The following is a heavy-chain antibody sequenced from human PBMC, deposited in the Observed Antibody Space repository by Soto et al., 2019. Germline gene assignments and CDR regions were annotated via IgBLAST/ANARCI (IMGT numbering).Heavy chain of an antibody. CDR1: GYTFTTYT. V-gene: IGHV1-3*01. Sequence: ASVKVSCKASGYTFTTYTLQWLRQAPGQRLEWMGWINPGNGDTKYSQTFQGRVTITSDTSASTDYMELSSLRSEDTAVYYCTRDPGRSWFDPWGQGTLVTVSS. CDR2: INPGNGDT. D-gene: IGHD3-10*01. CDR3: TRDPGRSWFDP. J-gene: IGHJ5*02.